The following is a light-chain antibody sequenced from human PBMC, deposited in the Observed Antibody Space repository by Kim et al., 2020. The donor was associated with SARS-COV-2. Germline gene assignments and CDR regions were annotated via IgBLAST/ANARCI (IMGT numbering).Light chain of an antibody. J-gene: IGKJ4*01. CDR1: QSVGNS. CDR2: ETS. CDR3: QQRYNWPLT. V-gene: IGKV3-11*01. Sequence: LSLGERATLSCRASQSVGNSLAWFQQKPGQAPRLLIFETSNRATGIPARFSGSGSGTAFTLTISSLEPEDFAVYYCQQRYNWPLTFGGGTKVDIK.